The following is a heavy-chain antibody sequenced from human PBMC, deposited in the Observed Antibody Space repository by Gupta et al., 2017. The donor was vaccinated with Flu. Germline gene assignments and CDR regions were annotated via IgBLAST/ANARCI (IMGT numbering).Heavy chain of an antibody. D-gene: IGHD6-6*01. Sequence: QVQLQQWGAGLLKPSETLSLTCAVYGGSFSGYYWSWIRQPPGKGLEWIGKINHSGSTNYNPSLKSRVTISVDTSKNQFSLKLSSVTAADTAVYYCARGWKDSSSSGGQYFDYWGQGTLVTVSS. CDR3: ARGWKDSSSSGGQYFDY. CDR2: INHSGST. CDR1: GGSFSGYY. J-gene: IGHJ4*02. V-gene: IGHV4-34*01.